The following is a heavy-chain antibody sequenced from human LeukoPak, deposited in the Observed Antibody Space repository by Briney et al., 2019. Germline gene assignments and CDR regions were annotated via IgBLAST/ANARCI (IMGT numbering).Heavy chain of an antibody. CDR2: IYYTGST. CDR1: GGSLKYYY. CDR3: AREGRENDSSGYFDY. J-gene: IGHJ4*02. Sequence: SETLSLTCTISGGSLKYYYWNWIRQSPGKGLEWIGYIYYTGSTKYNPSLESRVTISLDTSENQFSPKLTTVTAADTAVYYCAREGRENDSSGYFDYWGQGTLVPV. D-gene: IGHD3-22*01. V-gene: IGHV4-59*01.